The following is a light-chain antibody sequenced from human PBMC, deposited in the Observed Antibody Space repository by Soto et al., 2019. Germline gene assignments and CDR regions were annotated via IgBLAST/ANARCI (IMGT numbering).Light chain of an antibody. CDR2: DVS. CDR1: SSDVGGYNY. V-gene: IGLV2-14*01. CDR3: SSYTSSSTPLYV. J-gene: IGLJ1*01. Sequence: QSALTQPASVSGSPGRSITISCTGTSSDVGGYNYVSWYQQHPGKAPKLMIYDVSNRPSGVSNRFSGSKSGITASLTISGLQAEDEADYYCSSYTSSSTPLYVFGTGTKLTVL.